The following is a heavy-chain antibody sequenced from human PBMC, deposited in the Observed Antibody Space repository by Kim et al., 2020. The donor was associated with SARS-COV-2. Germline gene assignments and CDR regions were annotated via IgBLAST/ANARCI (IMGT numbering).Heavy chain of an antibody. Sequence: NENPTLKSRVTISVETAKNQFSLKRSCVTAADTAVYYCAKVYSSGWYVGYWGEGTLVTVSS. D-gene: IGHD6-19*01. J-gene: IGHJ4*02. CDR3: AKVYSSGWYVGY. V-gene: IGHV4-59*01.